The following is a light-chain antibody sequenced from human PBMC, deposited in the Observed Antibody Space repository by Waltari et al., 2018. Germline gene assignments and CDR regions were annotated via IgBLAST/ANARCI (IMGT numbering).Light chain of an antibody. V-gene: IGKV2-28*01. J-gene: IGKJ3*01. CDR3: MQALQTPFT. CDR1: QSLLHSNGYSF. Sequence: IVMTQSPLSLPVTPGESASIPCRSSQSLLHSNGYSFLDWYLQKPGQSPQLLIYLGSTRASGVPDRFSGSGSGTDFTLKISRVEAEDVGVYYCMQALQTPFTFGPGTKVDIK. CDR2: LGS.